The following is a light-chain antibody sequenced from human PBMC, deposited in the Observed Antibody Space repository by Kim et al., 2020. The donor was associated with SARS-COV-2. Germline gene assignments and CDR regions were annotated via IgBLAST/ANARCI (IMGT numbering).Light chain of an antibody. CDR3: AAWDDSLHGVI. CDR1: RANIGSTP. V-gene: IGLV1-44*01. J-gene: IGLJ2*01. Sequence: QRAARSSSGSRANIGSTPVKWSRQLPGPAPALLIYVNDQRPSAVPARFSGSRSGSPASLALSGLQSEDEADYYCAAWDDSLHGVIFGGGTQLTVL. CDR2: VND.